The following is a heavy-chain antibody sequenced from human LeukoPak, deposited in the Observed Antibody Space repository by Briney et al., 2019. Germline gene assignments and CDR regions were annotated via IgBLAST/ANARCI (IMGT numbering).Heavy chain of an antibody. D-gene: IGHD2-15*01. CDR3: AAVEGVAAHQFDY. CDR2: MNPNSGNT. CDR1: GYTFTSYD. V-gene: IGHV1-8*01. Sequence: ASVKVSCKASGYTFTSYDINWVRQATGQGLERKGWMNPNSGNTGYAQKFQGRVTMTRNTSISTAYMELSSLRSEDTAVYYCAAVEGVAAHQFDYWGQGTLVTVSS. J-gene: IGHJ4*02.